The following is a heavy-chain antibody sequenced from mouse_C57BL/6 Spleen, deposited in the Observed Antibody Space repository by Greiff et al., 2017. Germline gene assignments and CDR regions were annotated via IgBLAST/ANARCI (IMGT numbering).Heavy chain of an antibody. V-gene: IGHV1-64*01. D-gene: IGHD2-10*01. CDR1: GYTFTSYW. CDR3: ARCASYYGNYVGDYYAMDY. Sequence: VQLQQPGAELVKPGASVKLSCKASGYTFTSYWMHWVKQRPGQGLEWIGMIHPNSGSTNYNEKFKSKATMTVDKSSNTAYMQLSSLTSEDSAVYYCARCASYYGNYVGDYYAMDYWGQGTSVTVSS. J-gene: IGHJ4*01. CDR2: IHPNSGST.